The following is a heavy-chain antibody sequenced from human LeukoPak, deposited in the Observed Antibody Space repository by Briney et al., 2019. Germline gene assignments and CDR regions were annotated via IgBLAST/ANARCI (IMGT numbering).Heavy chain of an antibody. Sequence: GGSLRLSCAASGFTFSSYAMHWVRQAPGKGLEWVAIISSDGSHKFYADSVKGRFTISRDNSKNTLYLQMDSLRAEDTAVYYCARDRYSSSWFDSWGQGTKVTVSS. J-gene: IGHJ3*02. V-gene: IGHV3-30*03. CDR3: ARDRYSSSWFDS. CDR1: GFTFSSYA. D-gene: IGHD6-13*01. CDR2: ISSDGSHK.